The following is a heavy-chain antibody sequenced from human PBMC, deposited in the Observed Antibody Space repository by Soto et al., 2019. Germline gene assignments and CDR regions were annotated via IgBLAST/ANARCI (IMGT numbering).Heavy chain of an antibody. D-gene: IGHD3-10*01. J-gene: IGHJ2*01. V-gene: IGHV4-39*01. Sequence: QLLASGPGLVKPSETLSLTCTVSGGSISTSSYYWGWIRQTPGSGLEWIGTIHYTCTTNNNPSLESRVTISADTSRNQCSLTLTSVTATDTAMYYCARTGPYYYGSGGSWYFDLWGRGTLVTVSS. CDR3: ARTGPYYYGSGGSWYFDL. CDR2: IHYTCTT. CDR1: GGSISTSSYY.